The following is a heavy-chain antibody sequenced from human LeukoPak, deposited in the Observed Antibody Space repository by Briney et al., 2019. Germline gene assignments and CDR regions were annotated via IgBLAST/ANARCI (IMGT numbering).Heavy chain of an antibody. CDR1: GYSFSNYW. J-gene: IGHJ4*02. D-gene: IGHD6-13*01. CDR2: IYPGDSDT. Sequence: GESLKISCKGSGYSFSNYWIGWVRQMPGKGLEWMGIIYPGDSDTRYSPSFQGQVTMSADKSISTAYLQWSSLKASDTAMYYCARQIIAPAGRNFDYWGQGTLVTVSS. CDR3: ARQIIAPAGRNFDY. V-gene: IGHV5-51*01.